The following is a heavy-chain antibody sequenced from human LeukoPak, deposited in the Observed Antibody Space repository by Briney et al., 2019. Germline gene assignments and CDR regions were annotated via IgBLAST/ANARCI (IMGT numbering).Heavy chain of an antibody. V-gene: IGHV3-20*04. CDR3: ARGALNIPGEHGAFDY. CDR2: INWNGGST. J-gene: IGHJ4*02. D-gene: IGHD1-14*01. CDR1: GFTFDDYG. Sequence: GGSLRLSCAAPGFTFDDYGMSWVRQAPGKGLEWVSGINWNGGSTGYADSVKGRFTIPRDNAKNSLRAEDTAVYYCARGALNIPGEHGAFDYWGQGTLVTVSS.